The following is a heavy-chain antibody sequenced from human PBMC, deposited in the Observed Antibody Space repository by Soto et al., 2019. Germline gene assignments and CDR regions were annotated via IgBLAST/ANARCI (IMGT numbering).Heavy chain of an antibody. CDR1: GFTFSSYT. CDR3: ARSITIFGPDV. CDR2: ISSSTSYI. J-gene: IGHJ6*02. D-gene: IGHD3-3*01. Sequence: EVQLVESGGGLVKPGGSLRLSRAASGFTFSSYTMNWVRQAPGKGLEWVSSISSSTSYIYYADSVKGRFTISRDNAKNSLYLQMNSLRAEDTAVYYCARSITIFGPDVWGQGTTVTVSS. V-gene: IGHV3-21*01.